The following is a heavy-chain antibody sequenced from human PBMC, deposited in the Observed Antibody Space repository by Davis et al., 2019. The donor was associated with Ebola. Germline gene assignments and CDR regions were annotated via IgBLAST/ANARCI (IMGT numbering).Heavy chain of an antibody. J-gene: IGHJ4*02. CDR1: GDSVSGNNGA. CDR3: ARGWLRSGFDS. D-gene: IGHD5-12*01. Sequence: HSQTLSLTCAISGDSVSGNNGAWNWIRQSPSRGLEWLGRTYYYRSKWYIDYAVSVKSRLTIDPDTSKNQFSLQLNSVTPEDTAVYYCARGWLRSGFDSWGQGTLVTVSS. CDR2: TYYYRSKWYI. V-gene: IGHV6-1*01.